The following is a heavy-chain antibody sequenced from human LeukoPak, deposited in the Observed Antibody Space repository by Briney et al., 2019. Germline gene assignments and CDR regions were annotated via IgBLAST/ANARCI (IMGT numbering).Heavy chain of an antibody. J-gene: IGHJ6*03. CDR1: GFTFNDYY. CDR2: ISSSGSTI. CDR3: ARVGKEDIIYYYYYYMDV. Sequence: GGSLRLSCAASGFTFNDYYMSWIRQAPGKGLEWVSYISSSGSTIDYADSVKGRFTISRDNAKNSLYLQMNSLRAEDTAVYYCARVGKEDIIYYYYYYMDVWGKGTTVTISS. V-gene: IGHV3-11*01.